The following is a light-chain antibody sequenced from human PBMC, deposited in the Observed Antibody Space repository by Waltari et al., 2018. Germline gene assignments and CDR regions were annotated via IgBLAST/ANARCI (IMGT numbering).Light chain of an antibody. J-gene: IGKJ2*01. CDR3: QLRGHWPMYT. CDR2: DAS. CDR1: QSISIH. Sequence: IVLTQSPPTLSLSPGDRATLSCTASQSISIHVAWYQQRPGQAPRILIYDASNRAAGIPARFSGSGSGTDFSLTISSLEPEDFVVYYCQLRGHWPMYTFGQGTKLEIK. V-gene: IGKV3-11*01.